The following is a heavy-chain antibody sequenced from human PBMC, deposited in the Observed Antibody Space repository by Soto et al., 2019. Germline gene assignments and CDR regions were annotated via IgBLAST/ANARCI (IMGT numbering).Heavy chain of an antibody. J-gene: IGHJ4*02. CDR2: IGTAGDT. V-gene: IGHV3-13*01. CDR3: ASVFRGSFDY. CDR1: GFTFSSYD. D-gene: IGHD5-12*01. Sequence: EVQLVESGGGLVQPGGSLSLSCAASGFTFSSYDMHWVRQATGKGLEWVSAIGTAGDTYYPGSVKGRFTISRENAKNSLYLQMNRLRAEDTAVYYCASVFRGSFDYWGQGTLVTVSS.